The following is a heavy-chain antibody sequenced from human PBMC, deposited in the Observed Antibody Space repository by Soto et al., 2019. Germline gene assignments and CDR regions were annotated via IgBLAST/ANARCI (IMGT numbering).Heavy chain of an antibody. V-gene: IGHV1-18*01. Sequence: LQVPCKPSAYNFPCYVISCVRQAPGHGLEWMGRKLTYNGNTNYAQKLQGRDTMTTDTSTSTAYMELRSLKSDDTAVYYCASGSREYYDFWSGYSPNYYYYGRDVWGQRTTVTVSS. CDR2: KLTYNGNT. J-gene: IGHJ6*02. D-gene: IGHD3-3*01. CDR1: AYNFPCYV. CDR3: ASGSREYYDFWSGYSPNYYYYGRDV.